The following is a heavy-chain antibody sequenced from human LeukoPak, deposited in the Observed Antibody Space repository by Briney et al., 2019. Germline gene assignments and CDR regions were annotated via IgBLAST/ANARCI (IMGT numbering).Heavy chain of an antibody. D-gene: IGHD1-14*01. CDR2: IYHDGST. V-gene: IGHV4-4*02. Sequence: PSETLSLTCAVSGGSISSNNWWIWVRQSPEKGLEWIGEIYHDGSTNYNPSLKSRVTVSMDKSKNQLSLKLNFVTAADTAVYYCARANSRNPRFDPWGQGTLVTVSS. CDR3: ARANSRNPRFDP. CDR1: GGSISSNNW. J-gene: IGHJ5*02.